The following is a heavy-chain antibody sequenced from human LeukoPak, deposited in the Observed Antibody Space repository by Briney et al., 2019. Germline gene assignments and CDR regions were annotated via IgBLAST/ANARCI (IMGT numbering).Heavy chain of an antibody. CDR3: ARVRVGLLWFGELLSFDY. CDR1: GYTFTGYY. V-gene: IGHV1-2*02. D-gene: IGHD3-10*01. Sequence: GASVKVSCKASGYTFTGYYMHWVRQAPGQGLEWMGWINPNSGGTNYAQKFQGRVTMTRDTSISTAYMELSRLRSDDTAVYYCARVRVGLLWFGELLSFDYWGQGTLVTVSS. J-gene: IGHJ4*02. CDR2: INPNSGGT.